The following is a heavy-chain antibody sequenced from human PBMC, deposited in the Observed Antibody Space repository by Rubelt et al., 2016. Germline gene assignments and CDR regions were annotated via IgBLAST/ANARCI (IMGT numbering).Heavy chain of an antibody. CDR2: TYRMSP. D-gene: IGHD1-7*01. CDR1: GDSVSSNTVA. J-gene: IGHJ3*02. V-gene: IGHV6-1*01. CDR3: ARGVLNSFDI. Sequence: QVQLQQSGPGLVKPSQTLSLTCAISGDSVSSNTVAWNWIRQSPSRGLEWLGRTYRMSPDYAVSVKSRITISPDKPKNQFSLQLNAGTPEDTAVYYCARGVLNSFDIWGLGTMVTVSS.